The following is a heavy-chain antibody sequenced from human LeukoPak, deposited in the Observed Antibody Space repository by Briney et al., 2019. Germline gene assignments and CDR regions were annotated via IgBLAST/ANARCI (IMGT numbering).Heavy chain of an antibody. CDR1: GGSISSRNYY. V-gene: IGHV4-61*02. CDR3: ASTHDYYDSSGYYVNFDY. Sequence: KPSETLSLTCTVSGGSISSRNYYWSWIRQPAGKGLEWIGRIYTIGSTNYNPSLKSRITISVDTSKNQFSLKLSSVTAADTAVYYCASTHDYYDSSGYYVNFDYWGQGTLVTVSS. D-gene: IGHD3-22*01. J-gene: IGHJ4*02. CDR2: IYTIGST.